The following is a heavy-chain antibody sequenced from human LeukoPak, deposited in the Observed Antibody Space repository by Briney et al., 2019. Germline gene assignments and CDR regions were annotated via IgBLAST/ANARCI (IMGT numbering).Heavy chain of an antibody. CDR1: GGSISSSSYY. V-gene: IGHV4-39*07. CDR2: IYYSGST. Sequence: KPSETLSLTCTVSGGSISSSSYYWGWIRQPPGKGLEWIGSIYYSGSTYYNPSLKSRVTISVDTSKNQFSLKLSSVTAADTAVYYCARLTRGYSYGYPYFDYWGQGTLVTVSS. J-gene: IGHJ4*02. D-gene: IGHD5-18*01. CDR3: ARLTRGYSYGYPYFDY.